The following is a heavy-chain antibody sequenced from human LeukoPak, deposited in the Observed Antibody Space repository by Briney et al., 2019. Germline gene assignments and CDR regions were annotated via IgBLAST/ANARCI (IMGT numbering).Heavy chain of an antibody. D-gene: IGHD2/OR15-2a*01. CDR1: GYTFTGYY. J-gene: IGHJ6*02. V-gene: IGHV1-2*02. CDR3: ARGSLYGLSYNYYYGMDV. Sequence: EASVKVSCKASGYTFTGYYMHWVRQAPGQGLEWMGWINPNSGGTNYAQKFQGRVTMTRDTSISTAYMELSRLRSDDTAVYYCARGSLYGLSYNYYYGMDVWGQGTTVTVSS. CDR2: INPNSGGT.